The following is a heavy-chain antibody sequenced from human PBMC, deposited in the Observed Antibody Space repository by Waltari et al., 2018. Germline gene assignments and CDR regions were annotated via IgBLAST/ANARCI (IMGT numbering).Heavy chain of an antibody. CDR1: GFTFSTYW. Sequence: EVQLVESGGGLVQPGGSLRLSCAAPGFTFSTYWMYWVRQAPGKGLVWVSRINTDGSTTNYADSVKGRFTISRDNAKNTLYLQMNSLRAEDTAVYYCARDVVVAGTLGYFDYWGQGTLVTVSS. CDR3: ARDVVVAGTLGYFDY. CDR2: INTDGSTT. D-gene: IGHD2-15*01. V-gene: IGHV3-74*01. J-gene: IGHJ4*02.